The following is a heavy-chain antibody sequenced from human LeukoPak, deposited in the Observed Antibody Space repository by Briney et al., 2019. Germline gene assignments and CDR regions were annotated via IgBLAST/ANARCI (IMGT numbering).Heavy chain of an antibody. CDR2: IYDSGST. Sequence: PSETLSLTCTVSGGSISNYYWNWIRQPPGKGLEKIGYIYDSGSTSYNPSLKSRVTMSIDTSKNQFSLTLSSVTAADTAVYYCARREGPDKRVFDNWGQGTPVTVSS. D-gene: IGHD1-14*01. J-gene: IGHJ4*02. CDR3: ARREGPDKRVFDN. V-gene: IGHV4-59*08. CDR1: GGSISNYY.